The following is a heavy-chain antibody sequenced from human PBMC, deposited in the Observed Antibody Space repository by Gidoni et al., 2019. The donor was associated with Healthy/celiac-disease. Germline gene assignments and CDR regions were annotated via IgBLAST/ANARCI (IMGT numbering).Heavy chain of an antibody. D-gene: IGHD3-22*01. V-gene: IGHV4-39*01. J-gene: IGHJ4*02. CDR3: ASRTRSSGYYYVRSYYFDY. CDR2: IYYSGST. CDR1: GGSLSSSSYY. Sequence: QLQLQESGPGLVKPSETLSLTCTVSGGSLSSSSYYWGWIRQPPGKGLEGIGSIYYSGSTYYNPSLKSRVTISVDTSKNQFSLKLSSVTAADTAVYYCASRTRSSGYYYVRSYYFDYWGQGTLVTVSS.